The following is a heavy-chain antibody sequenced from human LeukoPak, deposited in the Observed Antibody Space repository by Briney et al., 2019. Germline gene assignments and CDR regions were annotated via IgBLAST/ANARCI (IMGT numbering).Heavy chain of an antibody. D-gene: IGHD1-1*01. Sequence: PSETLSLTCVVSGDSISSGGYSWSWVRQPPGKGLEWLALISYSGSAHYTLSLKSRLSISVDKSKNQFSLNLSSVTAADTALYYCVRASHWNQLHYFDYWGQGTLVTVSS. J-gene: IGHJ4*02. CDR3: VRASHWNQLHYFDY. CDR2: ISYSGSA. V-gene: IGHV4-30-4*07. CDR1: GDSISSGGYS.